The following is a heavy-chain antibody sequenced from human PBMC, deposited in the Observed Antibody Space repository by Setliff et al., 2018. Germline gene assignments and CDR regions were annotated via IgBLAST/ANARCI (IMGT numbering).Heavy chain of an antibody. Sequence: SETLSLTCTVSGGSTSSGDYYWSWIRQPPGKGLEWIGYIYSSGSTYYNPSLKSRVSISVDTSKNQFSLKLSSVTAADTAVYYCARESRYYYDNLGTLDYWGQGTLVTVSS. D-gene: IGHD3-22*01. V-gene: IGHV4-30-4*08. CDR3: ARESRYYYDNLGTLDY. J-gene: IGHJ4*02. CDR1: GGSTSSGDYY. CDR2: IYSSGST.